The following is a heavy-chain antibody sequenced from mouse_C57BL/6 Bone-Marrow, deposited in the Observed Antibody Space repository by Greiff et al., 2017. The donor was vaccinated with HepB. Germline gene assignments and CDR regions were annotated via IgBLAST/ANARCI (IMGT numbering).Heavy chain of an antibody. D-gene: IGHD2-5*01. CDR2: ISDGGSYT. CDR3: ARDPPYYSNYHPYYFDY. J-gene: IGHJ2*01. CDR1: GFTFSSYA. V-gene: IGHV5-4*01. Sequence: DVMLVESGGGLVKPGGSLKLSCAASGFTFSSYAMSWVRQTPEKRLEWVATISDGGSYTYYPDNVKGRFTISRDNAKNNLYLQMSHLKSEDTAMYYCARDPPYYSNYHPYYFDYWGQGTTLTVSS.